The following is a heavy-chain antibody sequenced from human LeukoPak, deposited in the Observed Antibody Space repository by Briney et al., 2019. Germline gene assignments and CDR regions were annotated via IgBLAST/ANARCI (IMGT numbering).Heavy chain of an antibody. D-gene: IGHD2-2*01. J-gene: IGHJ6*04. CDR1: GGTFSSYA. V-gene: IGHV1-69*13. CDR3: ATNKPQGVVVPAAIYYYYYGMDV. Sequence: SVKVSCKASGGTFSSYAISWVRQAPGQGLEWMGGIIPIFGTANYAQKFQGRVTITADESTSTAYMELSSLRSEDTAVYYCATNKPQGVVVPAAIYYYYYGMDVWGKGTTVTVSS. CDR2: IIPIFGTA.